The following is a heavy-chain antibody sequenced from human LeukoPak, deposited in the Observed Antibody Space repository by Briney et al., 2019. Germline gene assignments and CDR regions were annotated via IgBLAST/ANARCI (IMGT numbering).Heavy chain of an antibody. D-gene: IGHD3-3*01. CDR2: INHSGST. CDR1: GGSFSGYY. J-gene: IGHJ6*03. CDR3: ARGVRNFWSGYYVPPNYYYMDV. Sequence: PSETLSPTCAVYGGSFSGYYWSWIRQPPGKGLEWIGEINHSGSTNYNPSLKSRVTISVDTSKNQFSLKLSSVTAADTAVYYCARGVRNFWSGYYVPPNYYYMDVWGKGTTVTVSS. V-gene: IGHV4-34*01.